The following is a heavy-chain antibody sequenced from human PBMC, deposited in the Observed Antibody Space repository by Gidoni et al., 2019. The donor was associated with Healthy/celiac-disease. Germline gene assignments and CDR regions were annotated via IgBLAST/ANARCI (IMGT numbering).Heavy chain of an antibody. Sequence: QVQLQQSGPGLVKPSQTRSLTCAISGDSVSSKRAAWNWIRQSPSRGLEWLGRTYYRSKWYNDYAVSVKSRLTINPDTSKNQFSLQLNSVTPEDTAVYYCARDRAVWFFPDRYAFDIWGQGTMVTVSS. CDR1: GDSVSSKRAA. CDR3: ARDRAVWFFPDRYAFDI. D-gene: IGHD3-16*01. V-gene: IGHV6-1*01. J-gene: IGHJ3*02. CDR2: TYYRSKWYN.